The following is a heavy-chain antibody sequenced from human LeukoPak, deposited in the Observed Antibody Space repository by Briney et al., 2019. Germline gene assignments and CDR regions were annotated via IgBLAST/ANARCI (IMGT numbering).Heavy chain of an antibody. CDR2: TSPDSDGA. V-gene: IGHV1-2*02. D-gene: IGHD1-26*01. Sequence: GASVKVSCKASGNSFTGYYVHWVRQAPGQGLEWMGWTSPDSDGANFAQNFQGRVSTTRDTSIRTVYLELRSLRADDTAVYYCANQEGIGAPGAWFDNWGQGTLVTVSS. J-gene: IGHJ4*02. CDR1: GNSFTGYY. CDR3: ANQEGIGAPGAWFDN.